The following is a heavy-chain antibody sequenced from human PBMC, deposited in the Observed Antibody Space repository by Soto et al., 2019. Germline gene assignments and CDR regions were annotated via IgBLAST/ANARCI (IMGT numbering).Heavy chain of an antibody. J-gene: IGHJ5*02. V-gene: IGHV4-59*01. CDR1: GGSLSSYY. CDR3: ARHPPSIAVFDP. CDR2: IYYSGST. D-gene: IGHD6-6*01. Sequence: PSETLSLTCTVSGGSLSSYYWSWIRQPPGKGLEWIGFIYYSGSTNYNPSLKSRVTISVDTSKNQFSLKLSSVTAADTAVYYCARHPPSIAVFDPWGQVTLVTVPA.